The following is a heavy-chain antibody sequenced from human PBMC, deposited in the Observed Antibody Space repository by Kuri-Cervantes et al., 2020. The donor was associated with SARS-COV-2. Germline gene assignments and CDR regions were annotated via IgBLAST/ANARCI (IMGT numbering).Heavy chain of an antibody. CDR2: INPNSGGT. J-gene: IGHJ5*02. CDR3: ARARGFGTETNWFDP. Sequence: ASVKVSCKASGYTFTGYYMHWVRQAPGQGLEWMGWINPNSGGTNYAQKFQGWVTMTRDTSISTAYMELSRLRSEDTAVYYCARARGFGTETNWFDPWDQGTLVTVSS. CDR1: GYTFTGYY. D-gene: IGHD3-10*01. V-gene: IGHV1-2*04.